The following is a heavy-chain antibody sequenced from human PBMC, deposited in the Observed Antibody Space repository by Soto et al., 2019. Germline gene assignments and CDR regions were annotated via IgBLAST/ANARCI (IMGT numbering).Heavy chain of an antibody. CDR2: IYYSGST. D-gene: IGHD2-15*01. J-gene: IGHJ6*03. Sequence: SETLSLTCTVSGGSISSSSYYWGWIRQPPGKGLEWIGSIYYSGSTYYNPSLKSRVTISVDTSKNQFSLKLSSVTAAATAVYYCARRSGVAATIPYYYYYYMDVWGKGTTVTVSS. CDR3: ARRSGVAATIPYYYYYYMDV. V-gene: IGHV4-39*01. CDR1: GGSISSSSYY.